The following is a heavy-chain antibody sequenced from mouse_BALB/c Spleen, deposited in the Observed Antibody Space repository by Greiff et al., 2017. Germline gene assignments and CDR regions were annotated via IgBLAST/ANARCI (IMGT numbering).Heavy chain of an antibody. V-gene: IGHV5-4*02. CDR2: ISDGGSYT. CDR1: GFTFSDYY. CDR3: ARGALLRLRDYFDY. J-gene: IGHJ2*01. D-gene: IGHD1-2*01. Sequence: EVQGVESGGGLVKPGGSLKLSCAASGFTFSDYYMYWVRQTPEKRLEWVATISDGGSYTYYPDSVKGRFTISRDNAKNNLYLQMSSLKSEDTAMYYCARGALLRLRDYFDYWGQGTTLTVSS.